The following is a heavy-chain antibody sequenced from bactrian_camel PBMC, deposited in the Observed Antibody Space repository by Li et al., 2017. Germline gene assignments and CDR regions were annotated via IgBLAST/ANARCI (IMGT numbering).Heavy chain of an antibody. V-gene: IGHV3S53*01. CDR1: RFYYTSNC. CDR3: AARNAGCSWARAIGERQLGSAANFGF. J-gene: IGHJ6*01. CDR2: MDSDGSR. D-gene: IGHD6*01. Sequence: QVQLVESGGGSVQAGGSLRLSCSASRFYYTSNCMGWFRQIPGESREAVAAMDSDGSRLVAKSVKGRFTISKDKNTLTLQMTNLQPEDTAMYYCAARNAGCSWARAIGERQLGSAANFGFWGQGTQVTVPS.